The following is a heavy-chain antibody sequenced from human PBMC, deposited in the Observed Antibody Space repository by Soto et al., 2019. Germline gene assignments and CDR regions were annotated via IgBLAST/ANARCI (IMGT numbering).Heavy chain of an antibody. CDR3: ARTRITIFGVVIPDDAFDI. CDR2: IWYDGSNK. J-gene: IGHJ3*02. D-gene: IGHD3-3*01. Sequence: LRLSCAASGFTFSSYGMHWARQAPGKGLEWVAVIWYDGSNKYYADSVKGRFTISRDNSKNTLYLQMNSLRAEDTAVYYCARTRITIFGVVIPDDAFDIWGQGTMVTVSS. V-gene: IGHV3-33*01. CDR1: GFTFSSYG.